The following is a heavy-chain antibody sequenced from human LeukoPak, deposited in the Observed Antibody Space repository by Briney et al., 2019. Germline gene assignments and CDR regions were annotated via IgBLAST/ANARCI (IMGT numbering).Heavy chain of an antibody. D-gene: IGHD6-6*01. CDR3: VRDPEYSRSFDY. V-gene: IGHV1-18*04. CDR2: ISAYNGNT. J-gene: IGHJ4*02. CDR1: GYTFTSYG. Sequence: GSVKVSCKASGYTFTSYGISWVRQAPGQGLEWMGWISAYNGNTNYAQKLQGRVTMTTDTSTSTAYMELRSLRSDDTAVYYCVRDPEYSRSFDYWGQGTLVTVSS.